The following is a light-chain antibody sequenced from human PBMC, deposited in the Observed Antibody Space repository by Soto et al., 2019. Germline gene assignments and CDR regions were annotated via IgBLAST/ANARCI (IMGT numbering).Light chain of an antibody. V-gene: IGKV3-11*01. Sequence: EVVLTQSPFTLSLAPWEIFTLSFRASQSFRGLLAWYQQKPGQAPRLLIYDAYNRATGIPPRFSGSGSGTDFTLTISSLEPEDSAVYYCQQRNMWPITFGQGTRLEIK. CDR3: QQRNMWPIT. CDR2: DAY. CDR1: QSFRGL. J-gene: IGKJ5*01.